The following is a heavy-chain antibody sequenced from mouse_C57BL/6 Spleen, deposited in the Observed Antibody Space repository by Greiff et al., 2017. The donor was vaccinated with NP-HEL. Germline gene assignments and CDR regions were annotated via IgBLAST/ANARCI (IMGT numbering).Heavy chain of an antibody. Sequence: QVQLQQSGAELARPGASVKMSCKASGYTFTSYTMHWVKQRPGQGLEWIGYINPSSGYTKYNQKFKDKATLTADKSSSTAYMQLSSLSAEDSAVYYCAREGQLRLQFAYWGQGTLVTVSA. J-gene: IGHJ3*01. D-gene: IGHD3-2*02. CDR2: INPSSGYT. CDR3: AREGQLRLQFAY. CDR1: GYTFTSYT. V-gene: IGHV1-4*01.